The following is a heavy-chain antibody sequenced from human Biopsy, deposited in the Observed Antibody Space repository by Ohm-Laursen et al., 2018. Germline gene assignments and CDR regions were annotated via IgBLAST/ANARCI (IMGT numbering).Heavy chain of an antibody. D-gene: IGHD4-17*01. Sequence: SLRLSCSPSGFTFSSYAMTWFRQAPGKGLEWVSTISGNSDIIYDTDSVKGRFTISRDNSKNTLYLQMNSLRADDTAVYYCALAAAQTVTHFDYWGQGTLVTVSS. CDR2: ISGNSDII. J-gene: IGHJ4*02. CDR3: ALAAAQTVTHFDY. V-gene: IGHV3-23*01. CDR1: GFTFSSYA.